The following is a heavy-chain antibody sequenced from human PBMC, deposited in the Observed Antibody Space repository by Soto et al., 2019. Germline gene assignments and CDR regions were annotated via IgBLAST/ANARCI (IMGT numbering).Heavy chain of an antibody. J-gene: IGHJ4*02. V-gene: IGHV4-34*01. Sequence: PSETLSLTCAVYGGSFSGYYWSWIRQPPGKGLEWIGEINHSGSTNYNPSLKSRVTISVDTSKNQFSLKLSSVTAADTAVYYCARDTAMAEYYFDYWGQGTLVTVSS. CDR1: GGSFSGYY. CDR2: INHSGST. D-gene: IGHD5-18*01. CDR3: ARDTAMAEYYFDY.